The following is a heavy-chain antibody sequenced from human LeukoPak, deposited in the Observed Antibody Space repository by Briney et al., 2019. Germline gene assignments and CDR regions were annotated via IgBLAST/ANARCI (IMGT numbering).Heavy chain of an antibody. CDR3: ATQLYYYGSGSANDYYFDY. Sequence: EPSETLSLTCTVSGGSISSSSYYWGWIRQPPGKGLEWIGSIYYSGSTYYNPSLKSRVTISVDTSKNQFSLKLSSVTAADTAVYYCATQLYYYGSGSANDYYFDYWGQGTLVTVSS. V-gene: IGHV4-39*01. CDR1: GGSISSSSYY. CDR2: IYYSGST. J-gene: IGHJ4*02. D-gene: IGHD3-10*01.